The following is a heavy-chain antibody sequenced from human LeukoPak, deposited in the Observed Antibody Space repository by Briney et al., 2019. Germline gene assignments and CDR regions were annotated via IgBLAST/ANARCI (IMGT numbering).Heavy chain of an antibody. CDR2: INPSRGSA. CDR3: ARGGYYYDSSGYEN. V-gene: IGHV1-46*01. Sequence: ASVKVSCKASGYRFTSYYMFWVRQAPGQGLEWMGIINPSRGSASYAQKFQGRVTMTRDMSTSTVYMELRSLRSDDTAVYYCARGGYYYDSSGYENWGQGTLVTVSS. J-gene: IGHJ4*02. D-gene: IGHD3-22*01. CDR1: GYRFTSYY.